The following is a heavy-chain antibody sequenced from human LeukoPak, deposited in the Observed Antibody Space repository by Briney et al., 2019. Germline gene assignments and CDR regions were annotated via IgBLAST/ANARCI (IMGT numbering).Heavy chain of an antibody. CDR1: GFTFSSYG. CDR2: ISGSGDST. V-gene: IGHV3-23*01. Sequence: GGSLRLSCAASGFTFSSYGMSWVRQAPGKGLEWVSAISGSGDSTYYADSVKGRFTISGDNSKNTLYLQMNSLRAEDTAVYYCAKDVAPGKTWGQGTLVTVSS. J-gene: IGHJ5*02. CDR3: AKDVAPGKT. D-gene: IGHD1-26*01.